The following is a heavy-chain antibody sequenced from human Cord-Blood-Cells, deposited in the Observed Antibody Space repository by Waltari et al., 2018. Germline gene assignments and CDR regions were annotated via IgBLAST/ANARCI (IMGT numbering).Heavy chain of an antibody. V-gene: IGHV2-70*15. CDR3: ARINRGYKGGAFDI. CDR2: IDWDDDK. D-gene: IGHD1-1*01. CDR1: GFSLSTSGMC. Sequence: QVTLRESGPALVKPTQTLTLTCTFSGFSLSTSGMCVSWIRQPPGEALEWLARIDWDDDKYYSTSLKTRLTISKDTSKNQVVLTMTNMDPVDTATYYCARINRGYKGGAFDIWGQGTMVTVSS. J-gene: IGHJ3*02.